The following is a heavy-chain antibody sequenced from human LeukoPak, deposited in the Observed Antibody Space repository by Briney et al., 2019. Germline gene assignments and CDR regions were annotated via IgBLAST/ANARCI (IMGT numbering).Heavy chain of an antibody. CDR1: GFTFSSYG. CDR3: ARGVLDRFPFDY. J-gene: IGHJ4*02. V-gene: IGHV3-33*01. Sequence: PGRSLRLSCAASGFTFSSYGMHWVRQAPGKGLEWVAVIWYDGSNKYYADSVKGRFTISRDNSKNTLYLQMNSLRAEDTAVYYCARGVLDRFPFDYWGQGTLVTVSS. CDR2: IWYDGSNK. D-gene: IGHD3/OR15-3a*01.